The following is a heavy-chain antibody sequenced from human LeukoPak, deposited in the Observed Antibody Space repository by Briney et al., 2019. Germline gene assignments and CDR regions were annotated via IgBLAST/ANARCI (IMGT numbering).Heavy chain of an antibody. V-gene: IGHV4-31*03. Sequence: SETLSLTCTVSGGSISSGGYYWSWIRQHPGKGLEWIGYIYYSGSTYYNPSLKSRVTISVDTSKNQFSLKLSSVTAADTAVYYCAGSSLWAAMAHFDYWGQGTLVTVSS. J-gene: IGHJ4*02. CDR3: AGSSLWAAMAHFDY. D-gene: IGHD5-18*01. CDR1: GGSISSGGYY. CDR2: IYYSGST.